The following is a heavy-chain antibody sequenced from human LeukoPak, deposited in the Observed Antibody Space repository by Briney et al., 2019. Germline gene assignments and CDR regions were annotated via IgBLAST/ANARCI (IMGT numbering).Heavy chain of an antibody. J-gene: IGHJ4*02. D-gene: IGHD2-2*01. CDR1: GYNFTNYW. CDR2: IYPDESDS. CDR3: ARQRTVIPAAPSDY. Sequence: GESLKISCQGSGYNFTNYWILWVRQMPGKGLEWLGIIYPDESDSRYSPSFRGQVTMSADQSVTTAYLYWRSLKASESAIYYCARQRTVIPAAPSDYWGQGTLVTVAS. V-gene: IGHV5-51*01.